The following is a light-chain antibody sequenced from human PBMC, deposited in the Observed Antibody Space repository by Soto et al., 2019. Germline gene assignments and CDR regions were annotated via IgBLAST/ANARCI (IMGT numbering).Light chain of an antibody. J-gene: IGKJ1*01. CDR1: QSISSY. Sequence: DIQMTQSPSSLSASVGDRVTITCRASQSISSYLNWYQQKPGKAPKLLIYAASSLQSGVPSRFSGSGSGTDFTLTITSLQPEDFATYSCQQSYNIPRTFGQGTKVDI. V-gene: IGKV1-39*01. CDR3: QQSYNIPRT. CDR2: AAS.